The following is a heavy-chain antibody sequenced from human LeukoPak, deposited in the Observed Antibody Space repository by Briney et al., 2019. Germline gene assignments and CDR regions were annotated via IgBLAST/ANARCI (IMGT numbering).Heavy chain of an antibody. Sequence: KPGGSLRLSCAASGFTFSSYWMNWARQPPGKGLEWIGEINHSGSTNYNPSLKSRVTISVDTSKNQFSLKLSSVTAADTAVYYCARGLAGGIDYYDNSGYYSFDFWGQGTLVTVSS. CDR3: ARGLAGGIDYYDNSGYYSFDF. V-gene: IGHV4-34*01. D-gene: IGHD3-22*01. J-gene: IGHJ4*02. CDR2: INHSGST. CDR1: GFTFSSYW.